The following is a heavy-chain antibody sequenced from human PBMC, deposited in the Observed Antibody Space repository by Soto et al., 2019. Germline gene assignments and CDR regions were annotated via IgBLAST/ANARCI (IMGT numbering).Heavy chain of an antibody. CDR2: IYYSGST. V-gene: IGHV4-59*08. Sequence: QVQLQESGPGLVKPSETLSLTCTVSGGSISSYYWSWIRQPPGKGLEWIGYIYYSGSTNYNPSLKSRVTISVDTSKNQFSLKLSSVTAADTAVYYCARHGITGTSFWFDPWGQGTLVTVSS. D-gene: IGHD1-7*01. CDR1: GGSISSYY. J-gene: IGHJ5*02. CDR3: ARHGITGTSFWFDP.